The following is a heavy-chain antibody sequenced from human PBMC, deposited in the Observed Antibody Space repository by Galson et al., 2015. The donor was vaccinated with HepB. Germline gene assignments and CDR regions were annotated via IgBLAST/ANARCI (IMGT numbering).Heavy chain of an antibody. V-gene: IGHV3-30-3*01. D-gene: IGHD5-24*01. CDR3: ARVANGYNRARWYFDL. CDR2: ISYDGSNK. J-gene: IGHJ2*01. CDR1: GFTFSSYA. Sequence: SLRLSCAASGFTFSSYAMHWVRQAPGKGLEWVAVISYDGSNKYYADSVKGRFTISRDNSKNTLYLQMNSLRAEDTAVYYCARVANGYNRARWYFDLWGRGTLVTVSS.